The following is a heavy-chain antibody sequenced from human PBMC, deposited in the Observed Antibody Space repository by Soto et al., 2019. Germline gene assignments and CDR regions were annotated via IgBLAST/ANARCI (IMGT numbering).Heavy chain of an antibody. CDR3: AREDCSSTSCYYFDY. Sequence: GASVEVSCKASGYTFTSYAMHWVRQAPGQRLEWMGWINAGNGNTKYSQKFQGRVTITRDTSASTAYMELSSLRSEDTAVYYCAREDCSSTSCYYFDYWGQGTLVTVSS. D-gene: IGHD2-2*01. CDR2: INAGNGNT. J-gene: IGHJ4*02. V-gene: IGHV1-3*01. CDR1: GYTFTSYA.